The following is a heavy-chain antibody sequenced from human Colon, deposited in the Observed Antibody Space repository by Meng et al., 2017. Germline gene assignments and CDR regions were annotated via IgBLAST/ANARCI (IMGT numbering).Heavy chain of an antibody. J-gene: IGHJ4*01. CDR3: ARPASVVYSYGSFDN. CDR2: IIPILGIA. Sequence: QVQLVQSGAVVNKPGSSVKFSCKSSGGTFSSYAISWLRQAPGQGLEWMGGIIPILGIANYAQKFQGRVTITADKSTSTAYMELSSLRSEDTAVYYCARPASVVYSYGSFDNSGHGTLVTVSS. D-gene: IGHD5-18*01. V-gene: IGHV1-69*10. CDR1: GGTFSSYA.